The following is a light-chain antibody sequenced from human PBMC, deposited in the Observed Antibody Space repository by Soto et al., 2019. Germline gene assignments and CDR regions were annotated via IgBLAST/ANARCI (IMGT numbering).Light chain of an antibody. J-gene: IGLJ2*01. Sequence: QSALTQPASVSGSPGQSITISCTRTSSDVGGYNYVSWYQQHPGKAPKLMIYDVSNRPSGVSNRFSGSKSGNTASLTISGLQAEDEADYYCSSYTSNSTFVFGGGTKLTVL. CDR1: SSDVGGYNY. CDR2: DVS. V-gene: IGLV2-14*01. CDR3: SSYTSNSTFV.